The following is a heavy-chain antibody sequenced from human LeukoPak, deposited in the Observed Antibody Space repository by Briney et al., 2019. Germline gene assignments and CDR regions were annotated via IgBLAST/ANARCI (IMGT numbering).Heavy chain of an antibody. D-gene: IGHD3-9*01. Sequence: ASVKVSCKASGYTFTSYDINWVRQAPGQGLEWMGWINTNSGKTDFVQRFQGRVTMARNTSISTAYMELNSLTNEDTATYYCARSTTDWSGLDAFHVWGQGTMVTVSS. CDR1: GYTFTSYD. V-gene: IGHV1-8*01. CDR3: ARSTTDWSGLDAFHV. CDR2: INTNSGKT. J-gene: IGHJ3*01.